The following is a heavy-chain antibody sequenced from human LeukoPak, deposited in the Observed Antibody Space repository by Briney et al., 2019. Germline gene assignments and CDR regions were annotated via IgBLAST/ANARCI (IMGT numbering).Heavy chain of an antibody. Sequence: GGSLRLSCGSWGFTFSSYEMNWVRQAPGKGLEGVSYLSSSGSTIYYADAVKGRFTISRDNDKNSLYLQMNSLRAEDTAVYYCARDYLSGGGFDYWGQGTLVTVSS. V-gene: IGHV3-48*03. J-gene: IGHJ4*02. D-gene: IGHD3-10*01. CDR2: LSSSGSTI. CDR1: GFTFSSYE. CDR3: ARDYLSGGGFDY.